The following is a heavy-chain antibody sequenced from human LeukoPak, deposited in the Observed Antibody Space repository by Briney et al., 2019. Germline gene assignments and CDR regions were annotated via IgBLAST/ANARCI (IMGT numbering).Heavy chain of an antibody. CDR2: ISAYNGNT. CDR1: GYTFTSYG. D-gene: IGHD3-9*01. CDR3: ARDRPGIDWLLPFDY. V-gene: IGHV1-18*01. J-gene: IGHJ4*02. Sequence: ASVKVSCKASGYTFTSYGISWVRQAPGQGLEWMGWISAYNGNTNYAQKLQGRVTMTTDTSTSTAYMELRSLRSDDTAVYYCARDRPGIDWLLPFDYWGQGTLVTVSS.